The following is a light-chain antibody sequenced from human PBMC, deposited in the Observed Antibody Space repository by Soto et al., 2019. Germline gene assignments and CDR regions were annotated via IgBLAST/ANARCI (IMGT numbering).Light chain of an antibody. J-gene: IGKJ5*01. CDR3: QQYGSSPIT. V-gene: IGKV3-20*01. CDR2: GAS. CDR1: QSVSSSY. Sequence: EIVLTQSPCTLSFSPGERATLSFRASQSVSSSYLAWYQQKPGQAPRLLIYGASSRATGIPDRFSGSGSGTDFTLAISRLEPEDFAVYYCQQYGSSPITFGRGTRLEIK.